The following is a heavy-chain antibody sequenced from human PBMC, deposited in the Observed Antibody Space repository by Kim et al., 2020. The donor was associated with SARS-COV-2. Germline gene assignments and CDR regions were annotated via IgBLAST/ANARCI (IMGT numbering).Heavy chain of an antibody. J-gene: IGHJ5*02. CDR2: T. V-gene: IGHV4-59*01. CDR3: ARVLVGNWFDP. D-gene: IGHD2-8*02. Sequence: TNSHPRHKSRVTIQVDTSKNQFSLKLSSVAGADTAVYYCARVLVGNWFDPWGQGTLVTVSS.